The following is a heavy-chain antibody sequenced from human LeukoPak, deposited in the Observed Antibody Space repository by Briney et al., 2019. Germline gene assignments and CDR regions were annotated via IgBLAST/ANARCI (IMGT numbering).Heavy chain of an antibody. D-gene: IGHD1-14*01. CDR2: IIPIFGTA. CDR1: GYTFTSHD. CDR3: ARVGDDGTYNWFDP. V-gene: IGHV1-69*13. Sequence: SVKVSCKASGYTFTSHDINWVRQATGQGLEWMGGIIPIFGTANYAQKFQGRVTITADESTSTAYMELSSLRSEDTAVYYCARVGDDGTYNWFDPWGQGTLVTVSS. J-gene: IGHJ5*02.